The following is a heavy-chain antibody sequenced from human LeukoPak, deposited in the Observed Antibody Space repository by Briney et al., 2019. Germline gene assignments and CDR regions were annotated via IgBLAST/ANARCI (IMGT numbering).Heavy chain of an antibody. J-gene: IGHJ1*01. Sequence: PSQTLSLSCTVSGGSISSGGYYWSWIRQPPGKGLEWIGYIYHSGSTYYNPSLKSRVTISVDRSKNQFSLKLSSVTAADTAVYYCARDAYGITGHKKYFQHWGQGTLVTVSS. D-gene: IGHD1-20*01. CDR3: ARDAYGITGHKKYFQH. V-gene: IGHV4-30-2*01. CDR1: GGSISSGGYY. CDR2: IYHSGST.